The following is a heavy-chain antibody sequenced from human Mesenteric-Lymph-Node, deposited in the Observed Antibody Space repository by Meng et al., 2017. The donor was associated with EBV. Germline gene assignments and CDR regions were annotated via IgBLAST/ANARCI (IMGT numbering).Heavy chain of an antibody. CDR1: GHIFTDYY. V-gene: IGHV1-2*06. Sequence: RLGQSGAEVKKPVASVRVSCKTSGHIFTDYYIHWVRQGPGRGLEWMGRIRPNSGATHHAQTFEDRVTMTRDTSISTVYMELSRLRSDDTAIYFCARDGVDPVAAFWGQGTLVTVSS. CDR3: ARDGVDPVAAF. D-gene: IGHD6-19*01. CDR2: IRPNSGAT. J-gene: IGHJ4*02.